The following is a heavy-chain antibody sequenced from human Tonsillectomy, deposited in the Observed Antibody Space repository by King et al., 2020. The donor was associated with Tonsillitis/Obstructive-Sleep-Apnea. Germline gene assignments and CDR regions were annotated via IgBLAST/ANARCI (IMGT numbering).Heavy chain of an antibody. D-gene: IGHD3/OR15-3a*01. J-gene: IGHJ3*02. CDR3: ARGGLWAFDI. V-gene: IGHV4-34*01. Sequence: VQLQQWGAGLLKPSETLSLTCAVYGGSFSGYYWSWIRQPPGKGLEWVGAINHSGSTNYNPSLKSRVTISVDTSQNQFSLKLSSVTAADTAVYYCARGGLWAFDIWGQGTMVTVSS. CDR1: GGSFSGYY. CDR2: INHSGST.